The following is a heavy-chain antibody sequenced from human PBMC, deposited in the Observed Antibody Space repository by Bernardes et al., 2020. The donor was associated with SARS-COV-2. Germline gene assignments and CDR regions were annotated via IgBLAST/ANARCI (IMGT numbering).Heavy chain of an antibody. Sequence: SETLSLTCTVSGGSISSYYWSWIRQPPGKGLEWIGYIYYSGSTNYNPSLKSRVTISVDTSKNQFSLKLSSVTAADTAVYYCAREIGDGYNHQIRAFDIWGQGTMVTVSS. J-gene: IGHJ3*02. D-gene: IGHD2-21*01. CDR3: AREIGDGYNHQIRAFDI. V-gene: IGHV4-59*01. CDR2: IYYSGST. CDR1: GGSISSYY.